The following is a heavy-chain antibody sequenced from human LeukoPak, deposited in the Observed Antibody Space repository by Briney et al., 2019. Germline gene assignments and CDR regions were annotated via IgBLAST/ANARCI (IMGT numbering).Heavy chain of an antibody. CDR3: ARDRYYDSSGYYYSRHSQVTHWFDP. D-gene: IGHD3-22*01. Sequence: EXLSLTCTVSGGSISSSSYYWGWIRQPPGKGLEWIGSIYYSGSTYYNPSLKSRVTISVDTSKNQFSLKLSSVTAADTAVYYCARDRYYDSSGYYYSRHSQVTHWFDPWGQGTLVTVSS. CDR2: IYYSGST. J-gene: IGHJ5*02. V-gene: IGHV4-39*07. CDR1: GGSISSSSYY.